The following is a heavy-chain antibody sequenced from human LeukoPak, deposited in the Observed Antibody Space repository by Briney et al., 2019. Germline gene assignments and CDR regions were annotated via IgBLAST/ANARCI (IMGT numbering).Heavy chain of an antibody. J-gene: IGHJ6*03. CDR3: ARERLQTYYYYMDV. Sequence: PGGSLRLSCAASGFTFSTYSMNWVRQAPGKGLEWLSSISSSSSYIYYADSVKGRFTISGDNAKNSLYLQMNSLRAEDTAVYYCARERLQTYYYYMDVWGKGTTVTVSS. CDR2: ISSSSSYI. V-gene: IGHV3-21*01. D-gene: IGHD5-24*01. CDR1: GFTFSTYS.